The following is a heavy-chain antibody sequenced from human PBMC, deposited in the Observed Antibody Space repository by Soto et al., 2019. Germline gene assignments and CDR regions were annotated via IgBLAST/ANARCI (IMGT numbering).Heavy chain of an antibody. V-gene: IGHV3-21*01. J-gene: IGHJ6*02. D-gene: IGHD2-15*01. CDR1: GFTFSSYS. Sequence: GSLRLSCAASGFTFSSYSMNWVRQAPGKGLEWVSSISSSSSYIYYADSVKGRFTISRDNAKNSLYLQMNSLRAEDTAVYYCARDVIKAWSVADYLYDYGMDVWGQGTTVTVSS. CDR2: ISSSSSYI. CDR3: ARDVIKAWSVADYLYDYGMDV.